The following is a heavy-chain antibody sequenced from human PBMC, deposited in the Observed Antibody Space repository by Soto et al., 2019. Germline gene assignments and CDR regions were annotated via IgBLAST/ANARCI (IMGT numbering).Heavy chain of an antibody. V-gene: IGHV3-30-3*01. CDR3: ARAHYHDSSGPNGHAFDI. Sequence: QVQLVESGGGVVQPGRSLRLSCAASEFTFSDYAMHWVRQAPGKGLEWVAVISADGDKVFYADSMKDRLTISRDNSKSTLFLQLTSLGPEDTALYYCARAHYHDSSGPNGHAFDIWGQGTLVTVSS. CDR1: EFTFSDYA. J-gene: IGHJ3*02. CDR2: ISADGDKV. D-gene: IGHD3-22*01.